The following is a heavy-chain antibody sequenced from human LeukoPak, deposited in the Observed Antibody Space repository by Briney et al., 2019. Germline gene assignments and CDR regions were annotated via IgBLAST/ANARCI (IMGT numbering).Heavy chain of an antibody. D-gene: IGHD6-13*01. CDR3: ARQRERQLRSVFDI. Sequence: GGSLRLSCSVSGLTFSNYWMGWVRQAPGKGLEWVANINEAGSETYYVDSVKGRFTISRDNAKNSLYLQMNTLTAEDTAVFYCARQRERQLRSVFDIWGQGTMVTVSS. CDR1: GLTFSNYW. J-gene: IGHJ3*02. V-gene: IGHV3-7*01. CDR2: INEAGSET.